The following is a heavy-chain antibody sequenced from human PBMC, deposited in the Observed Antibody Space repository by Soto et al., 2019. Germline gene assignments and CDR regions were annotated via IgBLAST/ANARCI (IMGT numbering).Heavy chain of an antibody. CDR1: GGTFSSYA. D-gene: IGHD2-15*01. V-gene: IGHV1-69*13. J-gene: IGHJ6*02. Sequence: GASVKVSCKASGGTFSSYAISWVRQAPGQGLEWMGGIIPIFGTANYAQKFQGRVTITADESTSTAYMELSSLRSEDTAVYYCARSVGYCSGGSCYSHQMPPAFIYYYYGMDVWGQGTTVTVSS. CDR3: ARSVGYCSGGSCYSHQMPPAFIYYYYGMDV. CDR2: IIPIFGTA.